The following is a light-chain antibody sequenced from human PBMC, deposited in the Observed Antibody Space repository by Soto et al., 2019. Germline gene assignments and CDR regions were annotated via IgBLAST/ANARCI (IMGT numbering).Light chain of an antibody. CDR1: STDVGAYNY. CDR2: EVT. CDR3: SSYAGSNSFV. J-gene: IGLJ1*01. V-gene: IGLV2-8*01. Sequence: QSVLTQPPSASGSPGQSVTISCTGTSTDVGAYNYVSWYQQRPGKAPKLMIFEVTKRPSGVPDRFSGSKSGNTASLTVSGVQADDEADYYCSSYAGSNSFVFGTGPKVNVL.